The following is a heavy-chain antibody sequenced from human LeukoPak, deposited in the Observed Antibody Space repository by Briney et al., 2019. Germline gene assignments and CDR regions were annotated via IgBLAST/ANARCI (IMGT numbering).Heavy chain of an antibody. J-gene: IGHJ4*02. CDR3: ANIPIVATDFDY. CDR2: ISGSGGST. D-gene: IGHD5-12*01. CDR1: GFTFSSYA. V-gene: IGHV3-23*01. Sequence: GGSLRLSCAASGFTFSSYAMSWVRQAPGKGLEWVSAISGSGGSTYYADSVKGRFTISRDNSKNSLYLQMNSLRTEDTALYYCANIPIVATDFDYWGQGTLVTVSS.